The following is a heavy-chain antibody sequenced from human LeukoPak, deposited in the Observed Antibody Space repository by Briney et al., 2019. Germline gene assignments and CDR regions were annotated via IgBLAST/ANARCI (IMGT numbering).Heavy chain of an antibody. CDR2: IYPGDSDT. CDR3: ERHIGWPVVPAASGPFDP. J-gene: IGHJ5*02. D-gene: IGHD2-2*01. CDR1: GYSFTSYW. V-gene: IGHV5-51*01. Sequence: GESLKISCKGSGYSFTSYWIGWVRQMPGKGLEWMGIIYPGDSDTRYSPSFQGQVTISADKSISTAYLQWSSLKASDTAMYYCERHIGWPVVPAASGPFDPWGQGTLVTVSS.